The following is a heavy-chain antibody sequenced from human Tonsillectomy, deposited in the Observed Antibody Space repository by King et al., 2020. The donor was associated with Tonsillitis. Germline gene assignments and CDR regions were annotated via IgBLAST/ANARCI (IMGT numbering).Heavy chain of an antibody. Sequence: VQLQESGPGLVKPSETLSLICTVSGYSISSGYYWGWIRQPPGKGLEWIGSFYHGGTTYYNPSLKSRVTISLDTSKNQFSLKLSSVTAANTAVYYCARHFAGDVGYFDLWGRGTLVTVSS. CDR1: GYSISSGYY. CDR2: FYHGGTT. J-gene: IGHJ2*01. CDR3: ARHFAGDVGYFDL. D-gene: IGHD7-27*01. V-gene: IGHV4-38-2*02.